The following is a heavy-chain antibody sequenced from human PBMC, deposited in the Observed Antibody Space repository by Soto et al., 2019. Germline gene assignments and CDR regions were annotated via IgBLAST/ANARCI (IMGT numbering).Heavy chain of an antibody. D-gene: IGHD3-22*01. V-gene: IGHV3-23*01. CDR1: GGSFSDYSWN. Sequence: PSETLSLTCAVYGGSFSDYSWNWNWIRQPPGKGLEWVSAISGSGGSTYYADSVKGRFTISRDNSKNTLYLQMNSLRAEDTAVYYCAKEEPYYYDSSGDFDPWGQGTLVTVSS. CDR3: AKEEPYYYDSSGDFDP. J-gene: IGHJ5*02. CDR2: ISGSGGST.